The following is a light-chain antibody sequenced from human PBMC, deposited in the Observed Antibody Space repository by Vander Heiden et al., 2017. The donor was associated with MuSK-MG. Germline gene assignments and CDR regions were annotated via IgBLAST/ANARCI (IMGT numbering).Light chain of an antibody. CDR1: SSDVGSYNL. V-gene: IGLV2-23*02. CDR2: EVS. CDR3: CSYAGSSTFE. Sequence: QSALTQPASVSGSPGQSLTISCTGTSSDVGSYNLVSWYQQHPGKAPKLMIYEVSKRPSGVSNRFSGSKSGNTASLTISGLQAEDEADYYCCSYAGSSTFEFGGGTKLTVL. J-gene: IGLJ2*01.